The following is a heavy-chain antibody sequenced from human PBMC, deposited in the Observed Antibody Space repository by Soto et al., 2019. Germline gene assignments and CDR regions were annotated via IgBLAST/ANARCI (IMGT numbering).Heavy chain of an antibody. D-gene: IGHD3-3*01. CDR1: GGSISSGDYY. CDR3: ARWWSGSRQGFDT. J-gene: IGHJ5*02. CDR2: IYYSGRT. V-gene: IGHV4-31*03. Sequence: QVQLQESGPGLVKPSQTLSLTCTFSGGSISSGDYYWSWIRQHPGKGLEWIGYIYYSGRTYYNPSLKSRVTISVDTSKNQFSLKLSSVTAADTAVYYCARWWSGSRQGFDTWGQGTLVTVSS.